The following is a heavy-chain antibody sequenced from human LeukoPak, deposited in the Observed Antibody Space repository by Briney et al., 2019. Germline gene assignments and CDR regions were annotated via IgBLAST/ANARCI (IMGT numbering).Heavy chain of an antibody. CDR2: IYYSGST. D-gene: IGHD3-22*01. J-gene: IGHJ1*01. V-gene: IGHV4-30-4*01. Sequence: SETLSLTCTVSGGSISSGDYYWSWIRQPPGKGLEWIGYIYYSGSTYYNPPLKSRVTISVDTSKNQFSLKLSSVTAADTAVYFCASPRGDDSGGYYTWYFHHWGQGILVTVSS. CDR1: GGSISSGDYY. CDR3: ASPRGDDSGGYYTWYFHH.